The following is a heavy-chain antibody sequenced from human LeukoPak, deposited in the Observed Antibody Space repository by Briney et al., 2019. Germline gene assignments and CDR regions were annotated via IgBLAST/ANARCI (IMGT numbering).Heavy chain of an antibody. Sequence: GGSLRLSCRASGFTFGDYAMSWFRQAPGKGLEWVGFIRSKAYGGATEYAASVSGRFTVSRDDSKSIAYLQMNSLKTDDTAEYYCARDFSSNWYGTTDYWGQGTLVTVSS. J-gene: IGHJ4*02. D-gene: IGHD6-13*01. CDR1: GFTFGDYA. CDR2: IRSKAYGGAT. V-gene: IGHV3-49*03. CDR3: ARDFSSNWYGTTDY.